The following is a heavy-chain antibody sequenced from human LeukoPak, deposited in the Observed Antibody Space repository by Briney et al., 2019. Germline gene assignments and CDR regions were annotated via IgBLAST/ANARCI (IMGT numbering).Heavy chain of an antibody. D-gene: IGHD3-10*01. CDR2: IYYSGST. Sequence: SETLSLTCTVSGASISSYYWSWIRQPPGKGLEWIGYIYYSGSTNYNPSLKSRVTISVDTSKNQFSLKLSSVTAADTAVYYCARMEVRGVINMDVWGKGTTVTVSS. J-gene: IGHJ6*03. CDR3: ARMEVRGVINMDV. V-gene: IGHV4-59*01. CDR1: GASISSYY.